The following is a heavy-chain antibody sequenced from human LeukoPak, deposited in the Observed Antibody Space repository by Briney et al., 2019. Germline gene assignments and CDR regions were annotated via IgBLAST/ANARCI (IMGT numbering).Heavy chain of an antibody. V-gene: IGHV3-30-3*01. J-gene: IGHJ4*02. Sequence: GGSLRLSCAASGFTFSSYAMHWVRQAPGKGLEWVAVISYDGSNKYYADSVKGRFTTSRDNSKNTLYLQMNSLRAEDTAVYYCARDVCGGTGTTINGYSYGYPSGYWGQGTLVTVSS. CDR1: GFTFSSYA. D-gene: IGHD5-18*01. CDR2: ISYDGSNK. CDR3: ARDVCGGTGTTINGYSYGYPSGY.